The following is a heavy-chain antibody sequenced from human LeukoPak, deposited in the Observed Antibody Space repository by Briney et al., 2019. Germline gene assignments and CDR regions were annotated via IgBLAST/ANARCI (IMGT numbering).Heavy chain of an antibody. CDR3: ARDNQYCSSTSCYYYYYGMDV. J-gene: IGHJ6*02. CDR2: IWYDGSNK. CDR1: GFTFSSYG. Sequence: GRSLRLSCAASGFTFSSYGMHWVRQAPGKGLEWVAVIWYDGSNKYYADSVKGRFTISRDNAKNSLYLQMNSLRAEDTAVYYCARDNQYCSSTSCYYYYYGMDVWGQGTTVTVSS. V-gene: IGHV3-33*01. D-gene: IGHD2-2*01.